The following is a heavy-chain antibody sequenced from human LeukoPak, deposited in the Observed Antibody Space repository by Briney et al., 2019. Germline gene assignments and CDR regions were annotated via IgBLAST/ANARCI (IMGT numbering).Heavy chain of an antibody. Sequence: SETLSLTCTVSGGSISSSSYYWGWIRQPPGKGLEWIGSIYYSGSTYYNPSLKGRVTISVDTSKNQFSLKLSSVTAADTAVYYCARAMVRGVIRVYYYGMDVWGQGTTVTVSS. J-gene: IGHJ6*02. CDR2: IYYSGST. D-gene: IGHD3-10*01. V-gene: IGHV4-39*07. CDR1: GGSISSSSYY. CDR3: ARAMVRGVIRVYYYGMDV.